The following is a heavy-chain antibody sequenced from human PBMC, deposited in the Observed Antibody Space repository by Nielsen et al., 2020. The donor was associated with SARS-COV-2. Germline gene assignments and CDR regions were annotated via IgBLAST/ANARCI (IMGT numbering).Heavy chain of an antibody. V-gene: IGHV3-30*03. J-gene: IGHJ6*02. CDR1: GFTFTNLG. D-gene: IGHD2-15*01. CDR2: ISYDGSIK. Sequence: GESLKISCAASGFTFTNLGMHWVRQSPNKGLEGGAMISYDGSIKKYRDSVKGRCSISRDSSKNTLDLQLHSLRDEDTAVYYCARGVELPHQPPAIDVWGQGTTVTVSS. CDR3: ARGVELPHQPPAIDV.